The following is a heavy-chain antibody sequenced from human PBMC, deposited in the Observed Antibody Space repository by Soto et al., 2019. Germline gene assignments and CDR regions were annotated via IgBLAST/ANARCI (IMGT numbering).Heavy chain of an antibody. J-gene: IGHJ6*02. CDR3: ARMGYPYYYYGMDV. D-gene: IGHD2-2*01. CDR2: IWYDGSNK. CDR1: GFTFSSYG. V-gene: IGHV3-33*01. Sequence: QVQLVESGGGVVQPGRSLRLSCAASGFTFSSYGMHWVRQAPSKGLEWVAVIWYDGSNKYYADSVKGRFTISRDNSKNPLYLQMNSLRAEDTAVYYCARMGYPYYYYGMDVWGQGTTVTVSS.